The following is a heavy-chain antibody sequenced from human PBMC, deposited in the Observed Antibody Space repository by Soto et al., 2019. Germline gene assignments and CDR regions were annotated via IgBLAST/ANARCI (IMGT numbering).Heavy chain of an antibody. V-gene: IGHV4-59*01. CDR2: IYYSGST. Sequence: PSETLSLTCTVSGGSISSYYWSWIRQPPGKGLEWIGYIYYSGSTNYDPSLKSRVTISVDTSKNQFSLKLRSVTAADTAVYYCARRIGSDGMDVWGQGTTVTVSS. CDR3: ARRIGSDGMDV. J-gene: IGHJ6*02. D-gene: IGHD1-26*01. CDR1: GGSISSYY.